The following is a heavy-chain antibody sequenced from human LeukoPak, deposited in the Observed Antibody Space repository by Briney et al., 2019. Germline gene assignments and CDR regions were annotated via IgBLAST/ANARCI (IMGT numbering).Heavy chain of an antibody. J-gene: IGHJ3*02. CDR1: GFTFSSYG. Sequence: GGTLRLSCAASGFTFSSYGMHWVRQAPGKGLEWVTFIPYDGSDKYYADSVKGRFTISRDNSKNTLYLQMNNMRTEDTAVYYCARDWYDNSDAFDIWGQGTMVTVSS. D-gene: IGHD3-9*01. CDR2: IPYDGSDK. V-gene: IGHV3-30*03. CDR3: ARDWYDNSDAFDI.